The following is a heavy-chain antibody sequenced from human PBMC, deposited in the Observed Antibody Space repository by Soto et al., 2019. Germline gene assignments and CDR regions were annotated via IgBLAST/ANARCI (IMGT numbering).Heavy chain of an antibody. V-gene: IGHV3-15*01. CDR1: GFSFSYAW. Sequence: VGSLRLSCAASGFSFSYAWMSWVRQAPGKGLEWVGRVKSKTDGGTTDYAAPVKGRFTISRDDVKTTVYLQMNSLKIEDTAVYYCTTDCSGGSCYTGAYYKYYGIDVWGQGTTVTV. CDR3: TTDCSGGSCYTGAYYKYYGIDV. CDR2: VKSKTDGGTT. D-gene: IGHD2-15*01. J-gene: IGHJ6*02.